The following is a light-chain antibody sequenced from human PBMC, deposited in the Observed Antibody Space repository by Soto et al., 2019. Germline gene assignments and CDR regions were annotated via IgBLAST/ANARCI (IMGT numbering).Light chain of an antibody. CDR2: AAS. CDR3: LQHNSYPLT. Sequence: DIQMTQSPSSLSASVGDRVTITCRASQDIRIDLGWYQQKPGKVPKRLIYAASSLQSGAPSRFSGGGSGTEFPLTSSSLQPEDFATYDCLQHNSYPLTFGQGTKVEIK. CDR1: QDIRID. V-gene: IGKV1-17*01. J-gene: IGKJ1*01.